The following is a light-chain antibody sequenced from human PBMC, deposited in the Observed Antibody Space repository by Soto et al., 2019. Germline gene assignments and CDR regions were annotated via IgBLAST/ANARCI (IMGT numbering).Light chain of an antibody. CDR2: RDN. V-gene: IGLV1-44*01. CDR1: SSNIGSNT. J-gene: IGLJ3*02. Sequence: QSVLTQPPSASGTPGQRVTITCSGGSSNIGSNTVNWYRQLPGTAPKVLIQRDNQRPSGVPDRVSGSKSGTSASLAISGLQSEDEADYLCAAWDDSLNGWVFGGGTKVTVL. CDR3: AAWDDSLNGWV.